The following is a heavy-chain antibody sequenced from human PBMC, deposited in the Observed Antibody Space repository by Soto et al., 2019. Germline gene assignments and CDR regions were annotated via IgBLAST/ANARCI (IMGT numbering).Heavy chain of an antibody. D-gene: IGHD2-2*01. CDR1: GYTFPSYG. CDR3: GRDYVVVPAVTNYYYYGMDV. V-gene: IGHV1-18*01. J-gene: IGHJ6*02. CDR2: ISAYNGNT. Sequence: ASVTVSCKASGYTFPSYGIIWVRQTPGQGLEWMGWISAYNGNTNYAQKLQGRVTMTTDTSTSTAYMELRSLRSDDTAVYYCGRDYVVVPAVTNYYYYGMDVWGQGTTVTVSS.